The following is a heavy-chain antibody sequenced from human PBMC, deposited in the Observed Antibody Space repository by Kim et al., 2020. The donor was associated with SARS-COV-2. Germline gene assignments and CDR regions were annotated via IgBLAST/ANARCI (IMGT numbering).Heavy chain of an antibody. J-gene: IGHJ3*02. CDR2: INSDGSST. CDR3: ARDSQLEWDHDAFDI. D-gene: IGHD1-1*01. V-gene: IGHV3-74*01. Sequence: GGSLRLSCAASGFTFSSYWMHWVRQAPGKGLVWVSRINSDGSSTSYADSVKGRFTISRDNAKNTLYLQMNSLRAEDTAVYYCARDSQLEWDHDAFDIWGQGTMVTVSS. CDR1: GFTFSSYW.